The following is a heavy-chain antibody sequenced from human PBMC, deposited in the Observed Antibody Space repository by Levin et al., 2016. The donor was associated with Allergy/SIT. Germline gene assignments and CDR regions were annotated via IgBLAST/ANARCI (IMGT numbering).Heavy chain of an antibody. D-gene: IGHD4-11*01. CDR3: TRGDYYSNPDY. V-gene: IGHV3-74*01. CDR1: GFTFSNYW. Sequence: GESLKISCAASGFTFSNYWMHWVRQGPGKGLVWVSRIHGDGSSISYADSVKGRFTISRDNAKNTLYLQMNSLRAEDTAVYYCTRGDYYSNPDYWGQGTLVTVSS. J-gene: IGHJ4*02. CDR2: IHGDGSSI.